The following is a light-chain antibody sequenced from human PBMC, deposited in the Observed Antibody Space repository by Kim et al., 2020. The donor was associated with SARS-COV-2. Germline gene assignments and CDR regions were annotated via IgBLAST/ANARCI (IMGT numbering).Light chain of an antibody. J-gene: IGLJ1*01. V-gene: IGLV1-47*01. CDR1: SSTIGSNY. Sequence: GQRVTISCSGSSSTIGSNYVYWYQQLPGTAPKLLIYRNNQRPSGVPDRFSGSKSGTSASLAISGLRSEDEADYYCAAWDDSLSGLVFGTGTKVTVL. CDR2: RNN. CDR3: AAWDDSLSGLV.